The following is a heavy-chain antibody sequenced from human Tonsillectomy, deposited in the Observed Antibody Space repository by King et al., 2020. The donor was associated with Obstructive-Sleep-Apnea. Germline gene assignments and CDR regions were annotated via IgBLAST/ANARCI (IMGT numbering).Heavy chain of an antibody. CDR1: GDSISSSSYD. D-gene: IGHD3-9*01. CDR3: ARMGGHYDILTGYYANWFAP. V-gene: IGHV4-39*07. Sequence: LQLQESGPGLVKPSETLSLTCTVSGDSISSSSYDWGWIRQPPGKGLEWSGSIYYSGRTYYNPSLKSTVTISVETSKNQFSLKLSSVTAADTAVYYCARMGGHYDILTGYYANWFAPWGQGTLVTVSS. J-gene: IGHJ5*02. CDR2: IYYSGRT.